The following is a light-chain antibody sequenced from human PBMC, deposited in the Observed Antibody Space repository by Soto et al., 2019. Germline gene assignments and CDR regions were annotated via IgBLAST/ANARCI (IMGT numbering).Light chain of an antibody. J-gene: IGKJ4*01. CDR3: QQRSDWPLT. CDR2: DAS. Sequence: EIVLTQSPATLSLSPGERATLSCRASQSFSSYLAWYQQKRGQAPRLLIYDASKRATGIPARFSGSGSGTDFTLSISSLEPEDFAVYYCQQRSDWPLTFGGGTKVETK. CDR1: QSFSSY. V-gene: IGKV3-11*01.